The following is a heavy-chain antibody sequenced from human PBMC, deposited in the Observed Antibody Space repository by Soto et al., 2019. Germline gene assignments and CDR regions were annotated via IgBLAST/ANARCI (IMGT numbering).Heavy chain of an antibody. CDR2: IIPIFGTA. D-gene: IGHD2-2*01. Sequence: SVKVSCKASGGTFSSYAISWVRQAPGQGLEWMGGIIPIFGTANYAQKFQGRVTITADESTSTAYMELSSLRSEDTAVYYCARTSHREKDCSSTSCPNYYYYGMDVWGQGTTVTVSS. CDR1: GGTFSSYA. V-gene: IGHV1-69*13. J-gene: IGHJ6*02. CDR3: ARTSHREKDCSSTSCPNYYYYGMDV.